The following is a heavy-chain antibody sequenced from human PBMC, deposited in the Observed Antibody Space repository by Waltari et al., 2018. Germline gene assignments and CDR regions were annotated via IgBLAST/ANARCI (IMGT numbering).Heavy chain of an antibody. V-gene: IGHV4-39*01. D-gene: IGHD2-15*01. CDR3: ARLWGDIVVVVAATVGWFDP. CDR1: GGSISSSSYY. CDR2: IYYSGST. Sequence: QLQLQESGPGLVKPSETLSLTCTVSGGSISSSSYYWGWIRQPPGKGLEWIGSIYYSGSTYYNPSLKSRVTISVDTSKNQFSLKLSSVTAADTAVYYCARLWGDIVVVVAATVGWFDPWGQGTLVTVSS. J-gene: IGHJ5*02.